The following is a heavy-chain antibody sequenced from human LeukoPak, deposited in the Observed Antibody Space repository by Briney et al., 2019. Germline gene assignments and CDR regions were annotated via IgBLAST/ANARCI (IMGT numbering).Heavy chain of an antibody. CDR2: IIPILGIA. CDR1: GGTFISYT. D-gene: IGHD3-22*01. Sequence: SVKVSCKASGGTFISYTISWVRQAPGQGLEWMGGIIPILGIANYAQKFQGRVTITADKSTSTAYMELSSLRSEDTAVYYCARDYYDSSGYLTLWGQGTLVTVSS. V-gene: IGHV1-69*10. CDR3: ARDYYDSSGYLTL. J-gene: IGHJ1*01.